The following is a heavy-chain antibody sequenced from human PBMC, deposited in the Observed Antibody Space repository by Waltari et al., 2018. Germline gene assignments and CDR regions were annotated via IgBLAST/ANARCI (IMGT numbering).Heavy chain of an antibody. CDR3: ARIISSSWPPFDY. V-gene: IGHV4-4*02. J-gene: IGHJ4*02. D-gene: IGHD6-13*01. CDR2: IYHSGRT. Sequence: QVQLQESGPGLVKPSWTLSLTCAVSGGSISSSNWWSWVRQPPGKGLEWIGEIYHSGRTNYNPALKSRVTISVDKSKNQFSLKLSSVTAADTAVYYCARIISSSWPPFDYWGQGTLVTVSS. CDR1: GGSISSSNW.